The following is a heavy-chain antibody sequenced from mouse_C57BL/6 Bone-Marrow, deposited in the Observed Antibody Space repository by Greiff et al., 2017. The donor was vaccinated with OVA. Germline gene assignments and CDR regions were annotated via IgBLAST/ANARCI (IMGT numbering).Heavy chain of an antibody. V-gene: IGHV1-80*01. CDR2: IYPGDGDT. Sequence: QVQLKQSGAELVKPGASVKISCKASGYAFSSYWMNWVTQRPGEGLEWIGQIYPGDGDTNYNGKFKGKATLTADKSSSTAYMQLTSLTSEDSAVYYCARSGCSGSSADWGKGTLVTVSA. J-gene: IGHJ3*01. D-gene: IGHD1-1*01. CDR1: GYAFSSYW. CDR3: ARSGCSGSSAD.